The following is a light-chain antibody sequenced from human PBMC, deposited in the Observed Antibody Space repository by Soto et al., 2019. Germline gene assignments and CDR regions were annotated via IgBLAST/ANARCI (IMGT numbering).Light chain of an antibody. CDR2: AAS. V-gene: IGKV1-39*01. CDR1: QSISSY. J-gene: IGKJ4*01. CDR3: QLSYNTPLP. Sequence: DSRMTQSPASLSASVGDRDTIPCRASQSISSYVNWYQEKPGKAPKLLIYAASSLQSGVPSRFSGSGSGTDFTLTISSLQPEDFAAYYCQLSYNTPLPFGGGAKVDIK.